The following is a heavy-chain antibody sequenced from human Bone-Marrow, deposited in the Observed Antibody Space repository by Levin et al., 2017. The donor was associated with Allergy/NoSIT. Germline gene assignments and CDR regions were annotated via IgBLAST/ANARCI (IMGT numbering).Heavy chain of an antibody. J-gene: IGHJ4*02. CDR1: GFTFSSYA. V-gene: IGHV3-23*01. Sequence: GGSLRLSCAASGFTFSSYAMSWVRQAPGKGLEWVSAISGSGGSTYYADSVKGRFTISRDNSKNTLYLQMNSLRAEDTAIYYCARGGGWQQLNDYWGQGTLVTVSS. D-gene: IGHD6-13*01. CDR2: ISGSGGST. CDR3: ARGGGWQQLNDY.